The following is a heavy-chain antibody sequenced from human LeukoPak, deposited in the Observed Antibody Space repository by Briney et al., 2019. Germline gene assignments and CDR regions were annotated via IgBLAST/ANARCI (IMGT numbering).Heavy chain of an antibody. CDR1: GFPFETNA. V-gene: IGHV3-23*01. CDR2: IGNTET. Sequence: GGSLRLSCATSGFPFETNAMSWVRQAPGKGLEWVATIGNTETFYADSVTGRFTISRDNSKNTVNLKMNRLRVKDRAIYYCAKDWIEFNRVFDCFDSWGQGTLVTVSS. D-gene: IGHD2-21*01. J-gene: IGHJ4*02. CDR3: AKDWIEFNRVFDCFDS.